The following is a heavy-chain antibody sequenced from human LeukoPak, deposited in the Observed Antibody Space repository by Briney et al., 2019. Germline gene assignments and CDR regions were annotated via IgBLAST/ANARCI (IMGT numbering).Heavy chain of an antibody. J-gene: IGHJ5*02. CDR2: IIPIFGTA. D-gene: IGHD2-2*03. Sequence: SVKVSCKASGGTFSSYTISWVRQAPGQGLEWMGRIIPIFGTANYAQKFQGRVTITTDESTSTAYMELSRLRSDDTAVYYCASMDIVVVPAAFSGEDWFDPWGQGTLVTVSS. CDR1: GGTFSSYT. V-gene: IGHV1-69*05. CDR3: ASMDIVVVPAAFSGEDWFDP.